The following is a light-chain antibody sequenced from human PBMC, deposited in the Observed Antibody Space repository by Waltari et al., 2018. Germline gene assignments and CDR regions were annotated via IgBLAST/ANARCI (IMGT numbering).Light chain of an antibody. CDR1: QSVGTW. J-gene: IGKJ2*01. CDR2: IAS. CDR3: QQYSSFST. V-gene: IGKV1-5*03. Sequence: DIQMTQSPSTLSASVGDRVTISCRASQSVGTWLAWYQQKPGKAPKLLIYIASSLESGVPSRFSGSGSGTDFTLTISSLQPDDFATYSCQQYSSFSTFGQGTKV.